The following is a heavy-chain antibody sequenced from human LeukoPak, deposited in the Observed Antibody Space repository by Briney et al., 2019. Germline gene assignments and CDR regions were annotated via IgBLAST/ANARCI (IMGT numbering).Heavy chain of an antibody. CDR2: IKQYGSEK. D-gene: IGHD5-18*01. J-gene: IGHJ3*02. CDR1: GFTFSSYW. CDR3: ARGWGTAMLHDAFDI. V-gene: IGHV3-7*01. Sequence: GESLRLSCAASGFTFSSYWMSWVRQAPGKGLEWVANIKQYGSEKYYVDSVKGRFTISRDNAKNSLYLQMNSLRAEDTAVYFCARGWGTAMLHDAFDIWGQGTMVTVSS.